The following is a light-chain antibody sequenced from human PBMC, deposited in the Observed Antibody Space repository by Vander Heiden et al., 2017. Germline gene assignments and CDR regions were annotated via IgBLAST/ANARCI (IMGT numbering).Light chain of an antibody. J-gene: IGLJ3*02. CDR3: CSYAGSYTWV. Sequence: QSALTQPRSVSGSPGQSVTISCSGTSSDVGAYDYVSWYQQHPGKAPKRLIYDVTKWPSGVPDRFSGSKSGNTATLTISGLLTEDEADYYCCSYAGSYTWVFGGGTKVTV. V-gene: IGLV2-11*01. CDR1: SSDVGAYDY. CDR2: DVT.